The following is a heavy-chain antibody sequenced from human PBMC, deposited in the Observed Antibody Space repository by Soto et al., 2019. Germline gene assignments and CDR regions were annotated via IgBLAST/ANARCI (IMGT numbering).Heavy chain of an antibody. CDR3: ARDRLRYNWNDFTYYYYGMDV. CDR1: GFTFSSYA. Sequence: QVQLVESGGGVVQPGRSLRLSCAASGFTFSSYAMHWVRQAPGKGLEWVAVISYDGSNKYYADSVKGRFTISRDNSKNTRYLHMNSPRAEDTAVYYCARDRLRYNWNDFTYYYYGMDVWGQGTTVTVSS. V-gene: IGHV3-30-3*01. J-gene: IGHJ6*02. D-gene: IGHD1-1*01. CDR2: ISYDGSNK.